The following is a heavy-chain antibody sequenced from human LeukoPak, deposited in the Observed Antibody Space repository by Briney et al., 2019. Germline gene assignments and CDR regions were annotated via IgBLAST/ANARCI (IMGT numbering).Heavy chain of an antibody. Sequence: ASVKVSCKASGYTFTSYDINWVRQATGQGLEWMGWMNPNSGNTGCAQKFQGRVTMTRNTSISTAYMELSSLRSEDTAVYYCARGHGRSRSGSYPRRYYFDYWGQGTLVTVSS. V-gene: IGHV1-8*01. J-gene: IGHJ4*02. CDR2: MNPNSGNT. D-gene: IGHD1-26*01. CDR1: GYTFTSYD. CDR3: ARGHGRSRSGSYPRRYYFDY.